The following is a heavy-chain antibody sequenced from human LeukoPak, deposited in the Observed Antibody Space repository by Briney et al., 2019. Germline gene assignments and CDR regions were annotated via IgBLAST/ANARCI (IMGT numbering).Heavy chain of an antibody. D-gene: IGHD6-19*01. J-gene: IGHJ4*02. Sequence: GGSLRLSCAASGFTFSSYVMSWVRQAPGKGLEWVSAISGSGGSTYYADSVKGRFTIPRDNSKNTLYLQMNSLRAEDTAVYYCARGPGLAVTGTDWGQGTLVTVSS. CDR1: GFTFSSYV. CDR2: ISGSGGST. V-gene: IGHV3-23*01. CDR3: ARGPGLAVTGTD.